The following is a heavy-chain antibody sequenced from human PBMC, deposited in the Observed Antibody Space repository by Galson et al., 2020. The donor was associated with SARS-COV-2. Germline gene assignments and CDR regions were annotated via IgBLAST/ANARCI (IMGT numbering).Heavy chain of an antibody. CDR1: GFSLSTSGMC. V-gene: IGHV2-70*11. D-gene: IGHD6-19*01. J-gene: IGHJ4*02. CDR3: GRIDSSGCRGNY. Sequence: ESGPTLVKPTQTLTLTCTFSGFSLSTSGMCVSWIRQPPGKALEWLARIDWDDDQYYSTSLKTRLTISKDTSKNQVVLTMTNMDPVDTATYYCGRIDSSGCRGNYWGQGTLVTVSS. CDR2: IDWDDDQ.